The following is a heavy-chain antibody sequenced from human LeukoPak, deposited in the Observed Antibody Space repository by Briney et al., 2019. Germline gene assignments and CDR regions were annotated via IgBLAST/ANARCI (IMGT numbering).Heavy chain of an antibody. CDR3: ARDILEWFYRGDGFDI. CDR2: ISYDGISK. V-gene: IGHV3-30*04. D-gene: IGHD3-3*01. CDR1: GFPFSSYA. Sequence: TLTLSCAASGFPFSSYALQGLRQAPGKERDGVAVISYDGISKYYAASVNGRFTISRDNSNNTLYLQMNSLTAEDTAVYYCARDILEWFYRGDGFDIWGQGTMVTVSS. J-gene: IGHJ3*02.